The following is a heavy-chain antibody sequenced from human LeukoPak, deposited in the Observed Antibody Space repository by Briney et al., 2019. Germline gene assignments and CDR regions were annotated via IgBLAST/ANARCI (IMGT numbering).Heavy chain of an antibody. CDR1: GFTFSSYA. J-gene: IGHJ4*02. CDR3: ARVSIAAAADY. Sequence: GGSLRLSCAASGFTFSSYAMHWVRQAPGKGLEWVAVISYDGSNKYYADSVKGRFTISRDNSKNTLCLQMNSLRAEDTAVYYCARVSIAAAADYWGQGTLVTVSS. D-gene: IGHD6-13*01. V-gene: IGHV3-30*04. CDR2: ISYDGSNK.